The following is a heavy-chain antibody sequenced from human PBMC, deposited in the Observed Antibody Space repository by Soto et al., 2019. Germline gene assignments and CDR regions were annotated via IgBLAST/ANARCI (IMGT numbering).Heavy chain of an antibody. Sequence: SQTRSLTCAISVDSVSSNRAAWSWIRQSPSRGLEWLGRTYYRSTWYNDYAVSVKSRISINSDTSKNQFSLQLNSVTPEDTAVYYCARGWPPFDPWGQGTLVTVSS. D-gene: IGHD2-15*01. J-gene: IGHJ5*02. CDR2: TYYRSTWYN. CDR3: ARGWPPFDP. V-gene: IGHV6-1*01. CDR1: VDSVSSNRAA.